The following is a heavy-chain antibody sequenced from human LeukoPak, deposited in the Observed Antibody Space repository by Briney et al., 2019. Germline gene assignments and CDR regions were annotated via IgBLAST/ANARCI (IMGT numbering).Heavy chain of an antibody. V-gene: IGHV4-34*01. Sequence: SETLSLTCAVYGGSFSGYYWSWIRQPPGKGLEWIGSIYHSGSTYYNPSLKSRVTISVDTSKNQFSLKLSSVTAADTAVYYCARELWFGEFGYYYYYMDVWGKGTTVTVSS. CDR2: IYHSGST. D-gene: IGHD3-10*01. J-gene: IGHJ6*03. CDR1: GGSFSGYY. CDR3: ARELWFGEFGYYYYYMDV.